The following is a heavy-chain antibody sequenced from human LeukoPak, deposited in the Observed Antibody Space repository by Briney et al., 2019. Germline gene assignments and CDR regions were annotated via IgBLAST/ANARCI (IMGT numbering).Heavy chain of an antibody. V-gene: IGHV3-73*01. J-gene: IGHJ6*02. D-gene: IGHD3-10*01. CDR3: ATAMVRGARYYYGMDV. CDR2: IRSKANSYAT. CDR1: GFTFSGSA. Sequence: GGSLRLSCAASGFTFSGSAMHWVRQASGKGLEWVGRIRSKANSYATAYAASVKGRFTISRDDSKNTAYLQMNSLKTEDTAVYYCATAMVRGARYYYGMDVWGQGTTVTVSS.